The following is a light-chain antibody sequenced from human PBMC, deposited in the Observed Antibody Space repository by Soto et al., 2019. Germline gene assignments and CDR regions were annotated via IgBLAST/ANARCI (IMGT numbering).Light chain of an antibody. J-gene: IGKJ4*01. V-gene: IGKV3-20*01. CDR2: GAS. Sequence: EIVLTQSPGTLSLSPGERATLSCRASQSVSSSYLAWYQQKPGQAPRLLIYGASSRATGIPDRFSGCGSGTDFALTISRLEPEDFAVYYCQQYGSSPLTFGAGTKVDIK. CDR1: QSVSSSY. CDR3: QQYGSSPLT.